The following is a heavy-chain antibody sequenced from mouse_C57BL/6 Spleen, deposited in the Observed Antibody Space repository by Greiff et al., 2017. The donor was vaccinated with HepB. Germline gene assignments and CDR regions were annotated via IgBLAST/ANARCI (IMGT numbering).Heavy chain of an antibody. CDR2: INPGSGGT. CDR3: AREGTYGYAMDY. CDR1: GYAFTNYL. Sequence: VKVVESGAELVRPGTSVKVSCKASGYAFTNYLIEWVKQRPGQGLEWIGVINPGSGGTNYNEKFKGKATLTADKSSSTAYMQLSSLTSEDSAVYFCAREGTYGYAMDYWGQGTSVTVSS. J-gene: IGHJ4*01. D-gene: IGHD2-10*02. V-gene: IGHV1-54*01.